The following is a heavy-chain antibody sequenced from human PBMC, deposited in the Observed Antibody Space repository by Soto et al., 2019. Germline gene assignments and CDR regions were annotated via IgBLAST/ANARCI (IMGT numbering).Heavy chain of an antibody. J-gene: IGHJ4*02. CDR2: INHSGSA. V-gene: IGHV4-39*07. Sequence: SETLSLTCTVSGGSMSRGDYYWSWIRQPPGKGLQWIGQINHSGSASYNPSLKSRVTISVHTSNSQFSLELSSVTAADTAVYYCARGLITGSHYSGGWYYFDSWGQGTQVTVSS. CDR3: ARGLITGSHYSGGWYYFDS. CDR1: GGSMSRGDYY. D-gene: IGHD6-19*01.